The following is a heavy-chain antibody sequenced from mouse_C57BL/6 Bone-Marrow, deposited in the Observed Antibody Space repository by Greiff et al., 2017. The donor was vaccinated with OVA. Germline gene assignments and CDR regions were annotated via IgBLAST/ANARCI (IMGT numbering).Heavy chain of an antibody. CDR2: INPNNGGT. CDR3: ARRREVYYGSSYEYFDV. CDR1: GYTFTDYN. V-gene: IGHV1-18*01. J-gene: IGHJ1*03. Sequence: VQLQQSGPELVKPGASVKIPCKASGYTFTDYNMDWVKQSHGKSLEWIGDINPNNGGTIYNQKFKGKATLTVDKSSSTAYMELRSLTSEDTAVYYCARRREVYYGSSYEYFDVWGTGTTVTVSS. D-gene: IGHD1-1*01.